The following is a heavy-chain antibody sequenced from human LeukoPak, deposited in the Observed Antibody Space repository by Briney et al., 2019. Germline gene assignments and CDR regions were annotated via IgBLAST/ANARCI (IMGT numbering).Heavy chain of an antibody. D-gene: IGHD3-22*01. Sequence: GSVKVSCKASGYTFNSYGISWVRQAPGQGHEWVGWISTYKGNTNYAQKLQGRVTMTTDTSTSTAYMELRSLRSDVTAVYYCARVRYYDSSGLGIPFDYWGQGTLVTVSS. CDR2: ISTYKGNT. J-gene: IGHJ4*02. CDR3: ARVRYYDSSGLGIPFDY. V-gene: IGHV1-18*01. CDR1: GYTFNSYG.